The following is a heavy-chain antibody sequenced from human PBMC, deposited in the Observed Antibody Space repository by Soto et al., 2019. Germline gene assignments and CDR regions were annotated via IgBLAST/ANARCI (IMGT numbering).Heavy chain of an antibody. V-gene: IGHV4-34*01. Sequence: LSLTCAVYGGSFSGYYWSWIRQPPGKGLEWIGEINHSGSTNYNPSLKSRVTISVDTSKNQFSLKLSSVTAADTAVYYCARGWLTMVRVPPLGYWGQGTLVTVSS. CDR1: GGSFSGYY. CDR2: INHSGST. CDR3: ARGWLTMVRVPPLGY. D-gene: IGHD3-10*01. J-gene: IGHJ4*02.